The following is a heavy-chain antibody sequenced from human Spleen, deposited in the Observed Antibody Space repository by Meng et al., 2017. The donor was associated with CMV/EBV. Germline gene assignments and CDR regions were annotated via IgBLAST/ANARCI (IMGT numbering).Heavy chain of an antibody. Sequence: GESLKISCAASGFTFSTYWMHWVRQAPGKGLVWVSRINSDGSANSDGTSITYADSVRGRFTISRDNAKNTLYLQMNSLRAEDTAVYYCARDLPSYYYGSGSYSGGMDVWGQGTTVTVSS. CDR1: GFTFSTYW. CDR2: INSDGSANSDGTSI. D-gene: IGHD3-10*01. V-gene: IGHV3-74*01. J-gene: IGHJ6*02. CDR3: ARDLPSYYYGSGSYSGGMDV.